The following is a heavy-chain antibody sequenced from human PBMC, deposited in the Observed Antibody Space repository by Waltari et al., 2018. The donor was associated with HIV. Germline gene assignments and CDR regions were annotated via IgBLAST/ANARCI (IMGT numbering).Heavy chain of an antibody. CDR2: IYTSGST. CDR3: AGVFWRNGMDV. D-gene: IGHD3-3*01. Sequence: QVQLQESGPGLVKPSQTLSLTCTVSGGHISSGSYSWSWIRQPAGKGRECIGRIYTSGSTNYHPYLKSRVTISVYTSKNQFSLKLSSVTAADTAVYYCAGVFWRNGMDVWGQGTTVTVSS. CDR1: GGHISSGSYS. J-gene: IGHJ6*02. V-gene: IGHV4-61*02.